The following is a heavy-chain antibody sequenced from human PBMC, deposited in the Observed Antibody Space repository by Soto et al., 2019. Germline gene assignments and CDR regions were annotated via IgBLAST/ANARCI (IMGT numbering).Heavy chain of an antibody. J-gene: IGHJ6*02. CDR2: IIPIFGTA. Sequence: QVQLVQSGAEVKKPGSSVKVSCKASGGTFSSYAISWVRQAPGQGLEWMGGIIPIFGTANYAQKFQGRVTITADESTSTAYMELSSLRSEDTAVYYCARYPSIAAAGTYYYYGMDVWCQWTTVTVSS. CDR1: GGTFSSYA. CDR3: ARYPSIAAAGTYYYYGMDV. D-gene: IGHD6-13*01. V-gene: IGHV1-69*01.